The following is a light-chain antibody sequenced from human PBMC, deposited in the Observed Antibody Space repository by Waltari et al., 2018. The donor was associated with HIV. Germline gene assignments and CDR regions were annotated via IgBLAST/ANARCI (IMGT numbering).Light chain of an antibody. Sequence: NFMLTQPHSVSASPGKTVTISCTRSRGSIASNYVQWYQQRPGSSPTTVIYEDNQRPSGVPDRFSGSIDSSSNSASLTISGLKTEDEADYYCQSYDSSNHVVFGGGTKLTVL. CDR3: QSYDSSNHVV. CDR1: RGSIASNY. CDR2: EDN. J-gene: IGLJ2*01. V-gene: IGLV6-57*01.